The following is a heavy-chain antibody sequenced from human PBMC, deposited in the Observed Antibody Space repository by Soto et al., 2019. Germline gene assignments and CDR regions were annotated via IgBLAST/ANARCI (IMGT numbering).Heavy chain of an antibody. J-gene: IGHJ4*02. Sequence: ASVKVSCKASGGTFSSYTISWVRQAPGQGLEWMGRIIPILGIANYAQKFQGRVTITADKSTSTAYMELSSLRSEDTAVYYCARDRGSTSSIFIDYWGQGTLVTVSS. D-gene: IGHD2-2*01. CDR1: GGTFSSYT. CDR2: IIPILGIA. V-gene: IGHV1-69*04. CDR3: ARDRGSTSSIFIDY.